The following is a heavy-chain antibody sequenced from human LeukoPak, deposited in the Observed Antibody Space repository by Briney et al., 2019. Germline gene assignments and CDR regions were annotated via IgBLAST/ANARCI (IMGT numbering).Heavy chain of an antibody. CDR2: IRNDGSND. D-gene: IGHD6-13*01. Sequence: PGGSLRLSCAASGFTFSDFGMHWVRQAPGKGLEWVAFIRNDGSNDYYPDSVKGRFTISRDNSRTTLYLQMHSLGIGDTAVYYCVKGGSSSHNWFDPWGQGILVTVSS. J-gene: IGHJ5*02. CDR1: GFTFSDFG. V-gene: IGHV3-30*02. CDR3: VKGGSSSHNWFDP.